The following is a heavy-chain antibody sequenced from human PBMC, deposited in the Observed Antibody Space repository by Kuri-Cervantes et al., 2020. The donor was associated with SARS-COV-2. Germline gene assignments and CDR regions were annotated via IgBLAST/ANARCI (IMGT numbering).Heavy chain of an antibody. J-gene: IGHJ4*02. CDR3: VRVRYTYGYALDY. CDR1: GFTFSDYY. Sequence: GESLKISCAASGFTFSDYYMTWIRQAPGKGLEWVSYISSRSASTNYADSVRGRSTISRADAQNSLYLQMNSLRAEDTAVYFCVRVRYTYGYALDYWGRGTLVTVSS. V-gene: IGHV3-11*06. D-gene: IGHD5-18*01. CDR2: ISSRSAST.